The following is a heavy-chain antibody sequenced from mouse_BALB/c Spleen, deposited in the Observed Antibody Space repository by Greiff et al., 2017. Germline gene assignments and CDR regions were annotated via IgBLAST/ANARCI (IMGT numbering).Heavy chain of an antibody. CDR2: ISSGGSYT. CDR3: ARHTTATMDY. J-gene: IGHJ4*01. Sequence: DVMLVESGGGLVKPGGSLKLSCAASGFTFSSYAMSWVRQTPEKRLEWVATISSGGSYTYYPDSVKGRFTISRDNAKNTLYLQMSSLRSEDTAMYYCARHTTATMDYWGQGTSVTVSS. D-gene: IGHD1-2*01. CDR1: GFTFSSYA. V-gene: IGHV5-9-3*01.